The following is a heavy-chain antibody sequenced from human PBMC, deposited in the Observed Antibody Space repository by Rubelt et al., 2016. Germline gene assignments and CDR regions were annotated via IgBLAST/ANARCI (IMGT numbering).Heavy chain of an antibody. CDR3: ARGAGGFDY. CDR2: INNDGSNP. V-gene: IGHV3-74*01. J-gene: IGHJ4*02. Sequence: EVQLVESGGGLVQPGGSLRLSCAASGFTFSSYWLHWVRQAPGKGLMWVSHINNDGSNPTYADSVKGRFTRSRDNAKNTVYLQMNNLGVEDTAVYYCARGAGGFDYWGQGTLVTVSP. CDR1: GFTFSSYW. D-gene: IGHD3-16*01.